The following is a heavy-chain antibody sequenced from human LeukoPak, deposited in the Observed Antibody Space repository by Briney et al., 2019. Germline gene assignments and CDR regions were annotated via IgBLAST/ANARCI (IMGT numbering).Heavy chain of an antibody. CDR2: ISAYNGNT. CDR1: GYTFTSYG. D-gene: IGHD3-10*01. Sequence: ASVKVSCKASGYTFTSYGISWVRQAPGQGLEWMGWISAYNGNTNYAQKLQGRVTMTTDTSTSTAYMELRSLRSDDTAVYYCASLISGGSESWPGMDVWGQGTTVTVSS. CDR3: ASLISGGSESWPGMDV. V-gene: IGHV1-18*01. J-gene: IGHJ6*02.